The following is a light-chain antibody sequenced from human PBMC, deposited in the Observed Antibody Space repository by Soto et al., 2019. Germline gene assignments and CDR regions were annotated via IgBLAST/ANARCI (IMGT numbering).Light chain of an antibody. V-gene: IGLV2-8*01. Sequence: QSALTQPPSASGSLGQSVTISCTGTSSDVGGYNYVSWHQQHPGKAPKVMIYEVTKRPPGVPDRFSGSKSGNTASLTVSGIQAEDEDDYYCSSFAGGGNPVLLGGGTKLTVL. CDR2: EVT. J-gene: IGLJ2*01. CDR3: SSFAGGGNPVL. CDR1: SSDVGGYNY.